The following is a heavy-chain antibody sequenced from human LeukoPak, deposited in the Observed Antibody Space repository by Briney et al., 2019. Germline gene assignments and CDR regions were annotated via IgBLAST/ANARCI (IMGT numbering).Heavy chain of an antibody. CDR2: ISYDGVNK. Sequence: GGSLRLSCVASGSTLSNYGIHWVRQAPGKGLEWIGVISYDGVNKYQADSVKGRLTMSRDNSKNTLFLQMDSLRAEDTAVYYCARDRVMYYYFGMDVWGHGTTVTVSS. D-gene: IGHD3-3*01. CDR3: ARDRVMYYYFGMDV. CDR1: GSTLSNYG. V-gene: IGHV3-30*03. J-gene: IGHJ6*02.